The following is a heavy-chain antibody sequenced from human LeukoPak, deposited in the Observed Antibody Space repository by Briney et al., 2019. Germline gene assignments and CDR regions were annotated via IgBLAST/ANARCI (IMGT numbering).Heavy chain of an antibody. J-gene: IGHJ4*02. D-gene: IGHD3-22*01. CDR2: MNPNSGNT. CDR1: GYTFTSYG. V-gene: IGHV1-8*03. CDR3: AREDYYDSGSNDY. Sequence: EASVKVSCKASGYTFTSYGISWVRQAPGQGLEWMGWMNPNSGNTGYAQKFQGRVTITRNTSISTAYMELSSLRSEDTAVYYCAREDYYDSGSNDYWGQGTLVTVSS.